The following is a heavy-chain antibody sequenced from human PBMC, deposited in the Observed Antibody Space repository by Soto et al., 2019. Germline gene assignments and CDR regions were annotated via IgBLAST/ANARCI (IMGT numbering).Heavy chain of an antibody. CDR3: ARHKAAGSDRGGMDV. D-gene: IGHD6-25*01. Sequence: QVQLQESGPGLVKPSETLSLTCTVSGGSISNFYWTWIRQPPGKGLEWIGNVHYSGSTNYNPSVKSRVTTPVDPAKNQLSLNLSSVTAADTAVYYCARHKAAGSDRGGMDVWGQGTTVTVSS. J-gene: IGHJ6*02. CDR2: VHYSGST. V-gene: IGHV4-59*08. CDR1: GGSISNFY.